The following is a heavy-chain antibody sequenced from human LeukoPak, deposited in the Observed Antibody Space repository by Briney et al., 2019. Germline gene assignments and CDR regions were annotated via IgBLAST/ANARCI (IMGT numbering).Heavy chain of an antibody. V-gene: IGHV3-23*01. CDR3: AKDYVWGSYRPDYFDY. CDR1: GFTFSSYA. CDR2: ISGSGGST. D-gene: IGHD3-16*02. Sequence: GGSLRLSCAASGFTFSSYAMSWVRQAPGKGLEWVSAISGSGGSTYYADSVKGRFTISRDSSKNTLYLQMNSLRAEDTAVYYCAKDYVWGSYRPDYFDYWGQGTLVTVSS. J-gene: IGHJ4*02.